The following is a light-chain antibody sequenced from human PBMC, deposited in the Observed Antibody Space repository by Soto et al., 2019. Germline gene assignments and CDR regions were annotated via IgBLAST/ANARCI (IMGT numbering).Light chain of an antibody. CDR3: ATWDSTLSAGL. Sequence: QSVLTQPPSLSAAPGQTVTISCSGGSSNIGNNYVSWYQQVAGTTPKLLIFDNNKRPSGIPDRFSGSKSGTSATLGIAGLQIGDAADYYCATWDSTLSAGLFGGGTQLTVL. J-gene: IGLJ3*02. CDR2: DNN. CDR1: SSNIGNNY. V-gene: IGLV1-51*01.